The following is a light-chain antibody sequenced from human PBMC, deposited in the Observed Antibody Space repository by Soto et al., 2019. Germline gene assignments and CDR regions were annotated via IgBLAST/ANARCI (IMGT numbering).Light chain of an antibody. CDR1: SSNIGAGYD. J-gene: IGLJ3*02. Sequence: QSALTQPPSVSGAPGQRATISCTGSSSNIGAGYDVHWYQQLPGTAPKLLIFAVTSRPSGVPDRFSGSKSGTSASLAITGLQAEDEADYYCQSFDSNLSGWVFGGGTKVTVL. CDR3: QSFDSNLSGWV. CDR2: AVT. V-gene: IGLV1-40*01.